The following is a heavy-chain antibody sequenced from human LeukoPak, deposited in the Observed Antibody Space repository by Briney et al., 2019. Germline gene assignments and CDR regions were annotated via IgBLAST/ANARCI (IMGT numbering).Heavy chain of an antibody. V-gene: IGHV3-23*01. J-gene: IGHJ4*02. CDR1: GFTLSSYA. CDR3: AKDLSVVVTAPFDY. CDR2: ISGSGGST. D-gene: IGHD2-21*02. Sequence: GGSLRLSCAASGFTLSSYAMSWVRQAPGKGLEWVSAISGSGGSTYYADSVKGRFTISRDNSKNTLYLQMNSLRAEDTAVYYCAKDLSVVVTAPFDYWGQGTLVTVSS.